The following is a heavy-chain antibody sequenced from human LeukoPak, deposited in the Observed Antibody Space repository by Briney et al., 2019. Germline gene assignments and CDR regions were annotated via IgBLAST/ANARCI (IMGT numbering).Heavy chain of an antibody. CDR1: GFTFSNYW. V-gene: IGHV3-7*01. CDR3: ARAIKYYYDTSGYYD. CDR2: IKQDGSEK. D-gene: IGHD3-22*01. Sequence: GGSLSLSCAASGFTFSNYWMNWVRPAPGKGLEWVANIKQDGSEKYYVDSVKGRFTISRDNAKNSLYLQMNSLRAEDTALYYCARAIKYYYDTSGYYDWGQGTLVTVSS. J-gene: IGHJ4*02.